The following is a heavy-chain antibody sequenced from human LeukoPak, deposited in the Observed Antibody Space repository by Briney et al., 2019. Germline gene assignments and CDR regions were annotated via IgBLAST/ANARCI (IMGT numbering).Heavy chain of an antibody. Sequence: GGSLRLSCAASGFTFSSYWMSWVRQAPGKGLEWVANIKQDGSEKYYVDSVKGRFTISRDNGKNSLYLQMNRLRAEDTAVYYCARPRGCGSSRCNNFDYWGQGTLVTVSS. CDR2: IKQDGSEK. J-gene: IGHJ4*02. D-gene: IGHD2-2*01. CDR3: ARPRGCGSSRCNNFDY. V-gene: IGHV3-7*01. CDR1: GFTFSSYW.